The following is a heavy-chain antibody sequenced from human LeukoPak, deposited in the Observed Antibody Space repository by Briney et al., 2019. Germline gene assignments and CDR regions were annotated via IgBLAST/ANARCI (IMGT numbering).Heavy chain of an antibody. V-gene: IGHV3-33*01. D-gene: IGHD2-21*01. CDR3: ARHVVVGPKVKYFDL. J-gene: IGHJ2*01. CDR1: GFTFSSYG. Sequence: GRSLRLSCAASGFTFSSYGMHWVRQAPGKGLEWVAVIWYDGSNKYYADSVKGRFTISRDNSKNTLYLQMDSLRGEDMALYYCARHVVVGPKVKYFDLWGRGTLVIVSS. CDR2: IWYDGSNK.